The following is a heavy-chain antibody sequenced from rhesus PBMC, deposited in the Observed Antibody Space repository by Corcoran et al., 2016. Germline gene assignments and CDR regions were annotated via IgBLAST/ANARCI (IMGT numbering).Heavy chain of an antibody. J-gene: IGHJ4*01. CDR1: GFTFSSYW. CDR3: TYFDY. V-gene: IGHV3-119*01. CDR2: ISSDGSST. Sequence: EVQLVESGGGLVQPGGSVRLSCAAAGFTFSSYWMYWVRQAPGKGLEWVSRISSDGSSTYYADSVKGRFTISRENAKNSLYLQMNSLRPEDTAVYYCTYFDYWGQGVLVTVSS.